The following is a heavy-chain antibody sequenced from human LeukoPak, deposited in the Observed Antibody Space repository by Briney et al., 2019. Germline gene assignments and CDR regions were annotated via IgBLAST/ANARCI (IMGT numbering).Heavy chain of an antibody. D-gene: IGHD3-22*01. CDR1: GFTFSSYG. Sequence: GGSLRLSCAASGFTFSSYGMHWVRQAPGKGLEWLAFIRYDGSNKYYADSVKGRFTISRDNSKNTLYLQMNSLRAEDTAVYYCARGSFYYGSSGTWYFDYWGQGTLVTVSS. CDR2: IRYDGSNK. J-gene: IGHJ4*02. V-gene: IGHV3-30*02. CDR3: ARGSFYYGSSGTWYFDY.